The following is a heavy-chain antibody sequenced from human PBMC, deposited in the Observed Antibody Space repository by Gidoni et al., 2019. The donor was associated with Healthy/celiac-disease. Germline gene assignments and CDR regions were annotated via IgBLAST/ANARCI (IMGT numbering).Heavy chain of an antibody. CDR3: AKGSPLVGALGPGDY. CDR1: GFTFSSYG. V-gene: IGHV3-30*18. J-gene: IGHJ4*02. D-gene: IGHD1-26*01. Sequence: QVQLVESGGGVVQPGRSLRLSCAASGFTFSSYGMHWVRQAPGKGLEWVAVISYDGSNKYYADSVKGRFTISRDNSKNTLYLQMNSLRAEDTAVYYCAKGSPLVGALGPGDYWGQGTLVTVSS. CDR2: ISYDGSNK.